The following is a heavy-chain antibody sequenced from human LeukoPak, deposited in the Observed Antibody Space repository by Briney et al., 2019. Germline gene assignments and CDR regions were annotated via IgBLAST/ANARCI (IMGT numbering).Heavy chain of an antibody. D-gene: IGHD3-22*01. CDR2: IYYSGST. V-gene: IGHV4-59*08. CDR1: GGSISSYY. J-gene: IGHJ4*02. CDR3: AATSSGPTGRSFDY. Sequence: PSETLSLTCTVSGGSISSYYWSWIRQPPGKGLEWNGYIYYSGSTNYNPSLKSRVTISVDTSKNQFSLKLSSVTAADAAVYYCAATSSGPTGRSFDYWGQGTLVTVSP.